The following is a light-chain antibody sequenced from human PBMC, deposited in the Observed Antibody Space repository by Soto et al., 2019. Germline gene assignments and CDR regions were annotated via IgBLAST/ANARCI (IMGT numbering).Light chain of an antibody. CDR2: AAS. CDR1: HDIGNA. J-gene: IGKJ3*01. Sequence: DLQMTQSPPSLSAYVGDRVIVTCRASHDIGNALAWYQQRPGKSPRLLIYAASTLQPGVSARFSGSGSGTDFTLAISSLRPEDVATYYCQQTSSAPFTFGPGTKVDIK. V-gene: IGKV1-27*01. CDR3: QQTSSAPFT.